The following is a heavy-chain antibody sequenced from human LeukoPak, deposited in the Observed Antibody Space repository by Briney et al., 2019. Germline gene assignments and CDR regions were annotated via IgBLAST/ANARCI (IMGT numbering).Heavy chain of an antibody. CDR2: ISAYNGNT. J-gene: IGHJ6*02. D-gene: IGHD3-3*01. V-gene: IGHV1-18*01. CDR3: ARDSRRSYDFWRYGMDV. Sequence: ASVKVSCKASGYTFTSYGISWVRQAPGQGLEWMGWISAYNGNTNYAQKLQGRVTMTTDTSTSTAYMEPRSLRSDDTAVYYCARDSRRSYDFWRYGMDVWGQGTTVTVSS. CDR1: GYTFTSYG.